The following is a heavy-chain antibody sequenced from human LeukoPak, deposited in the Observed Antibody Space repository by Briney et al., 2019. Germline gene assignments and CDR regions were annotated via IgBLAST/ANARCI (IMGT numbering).Heavy chain of an antibody. J-gene: IGHJ4*02. CDR1: GGTFSSYA. CDR3: ARGPSYDSSGYYSNFDY. V-gene: IGHV1-69*01. CDR2: IIPIFGTA. Sequence: SVKVSCKASGGTFSSYAISWVRQAPGQGLEWMGGIIPIFGTANYAQKFQGRVTITADESTSTAYMELSSLRSEDTAVYYCARGPSYDSSGYYSNFDYWGQGTLVTVSS. D-gene: IGHD3-22*01.